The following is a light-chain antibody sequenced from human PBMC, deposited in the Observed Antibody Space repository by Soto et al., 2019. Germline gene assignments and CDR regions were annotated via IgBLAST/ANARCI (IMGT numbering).Light chain of an antibody. CDR1: QTITSY. CDR2: TTS. J-gene: IGKJ4*01. V-gene: IGKV1-39*01. Sequence: DIQMTQSPSSLSASVGDRVTITCRASQTITSYLNWYQQKPGNTPKLLIYTTSTLQSEVPSRFSGSGSGTDFNLTIKSLQPEDFATYYCQQSYSIPLTFGGGTKGEIK. CDR3: QQSYSIPLT.